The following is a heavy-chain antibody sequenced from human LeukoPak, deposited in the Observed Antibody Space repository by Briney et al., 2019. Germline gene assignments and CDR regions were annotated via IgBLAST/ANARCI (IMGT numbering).Heavy chain of an antibody. V-gene: IGHV4-31*03. Sequence: SETLSLTCTVSGGSISSGGYYWSWIRQHPGKGLEWIGYIYYSGSTYYNPSLKSRVTISVDTSKNQFSLKLSSVTAADTAVYYCARDGLGAVTTFLERWHYWGQGTLVTVSS. CDR2: IYYSGST. D-gene: IGHD4-17*01. J-gene: IGHJ4*02. CDR3: ARDGLGAVTTFLERWHY. CDR1: GGSISSGGYY.